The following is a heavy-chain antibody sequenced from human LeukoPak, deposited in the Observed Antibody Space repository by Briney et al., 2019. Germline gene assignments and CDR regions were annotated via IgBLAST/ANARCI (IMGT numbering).Heavy chain of an antibody. CDR3: AKDKVVGATYFDY. CDR2: IKQDGSEK. V-gene: IGHV3-7*01. Sequence: GGSLRLSCAASGFTFSNFWMSWVGRAPGKGLEGVANIKQDGSEKYYVDSVKGRFTISRDNAKNSLFLQMNSLRVEDTAVYYCAKDKVVGATYFDYWGQGTLVTVSS. D-gene: IGHD1-26*01. J-gene: IGHJ4*02. CDR1: GFTFSNFW.